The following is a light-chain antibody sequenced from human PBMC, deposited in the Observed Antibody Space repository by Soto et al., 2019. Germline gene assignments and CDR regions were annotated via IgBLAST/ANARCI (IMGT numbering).Light chain of an antibody. CDR1: QSVTSSY. CDR3: QLYGSSPLIT. V-gene: IGKV3-20*01. Sequence: EIVLTQSPGTLSLSPGERATLSCRASQSVTSSYLAWYQQKPGQAPRLLIFAASSRATGIPGRFRGSGSGTDFTLTISSLESEDFAVYCCQLYGSSPLITFGPGTKVDI. CDR2: AAS. J-gene: IGKJ3*01.